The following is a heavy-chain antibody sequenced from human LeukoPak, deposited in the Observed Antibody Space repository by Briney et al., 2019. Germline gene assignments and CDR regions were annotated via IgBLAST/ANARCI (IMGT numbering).Heavy chain of an antibody. CDR2: ISSSGSTI. CDR3: ARSYDSSGYSYYFDY. Sequence: GGSLRLSCAASGFTFSSYEMNWVRQAPGKGLEWVSYISSSGSTIYYADSVKGRITISRDNAKNSLYLQMNSLRAEDTAVYYCARSYDSSGYSYYFDYWGQGTLVTVSS. J-gene: IGHJ4*02. D-gene: IGHD3-22*01. CDR1: GFTFSSYE. V-gene: IGHV3-48*03.